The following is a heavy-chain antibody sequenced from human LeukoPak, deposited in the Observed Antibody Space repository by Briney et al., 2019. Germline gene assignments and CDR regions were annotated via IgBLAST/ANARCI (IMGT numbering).Heavy chain of an antibody. Sequence: PSETLSLTCTVSGGSVSSGSYYWGWIRQPPGKGLEWIGNIYYSGSTYYNPSLKSRVTISVETSKNQFSLKLSSVTAADTAVYYCARDREAAIGYYYDSSGYRDAFDIWGQGTMVAVSS. CDR2: IYYSGST. J-gene: IGHJ3*02. V-gene: IGHV4-39*07. CDR1: GGSVSSGSYY. D-gene: IGHD3-22*01. CDR3: ARDREAAIGYYYDSSGYRDAFDI.